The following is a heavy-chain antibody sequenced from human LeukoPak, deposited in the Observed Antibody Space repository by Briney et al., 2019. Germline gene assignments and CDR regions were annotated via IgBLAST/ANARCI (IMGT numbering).Heavy chain of an antibody. D-gene: IGHD3-10*01. Sequence: SQTLSLTCTVSGGSISSGAHYWGWIRQHPGKGLEWIGYINYSGSTSYNPSLKSRVTISVDTSKNQFSLKLSSVTAADTAVYYCARGGSGEGYWGQGTLVTVSS. CDR2: INYSGST. V-gene: IGHV4-31*03. CDR1: GGSISSGAHY. J-gene: IGHJ4*02. CDR3: ARGGSGEGY.